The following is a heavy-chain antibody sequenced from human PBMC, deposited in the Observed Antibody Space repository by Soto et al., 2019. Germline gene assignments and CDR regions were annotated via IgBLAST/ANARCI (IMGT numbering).Heavy chain of an antibody. Sequence: SETLSLTCAVSGASINSSHWWNWVRQPPGRGLEWIGQISHSGSTNYNPSLTSRVNKSVDKSKNHFSLKLTSVTAADTAVYYCAARHFWSGPWTETRLDYWGQGTLVTVSS. J-gene: IGHJ4*02. CDR3: AARHFWSGPWTETRLDY. CDR1: GASINSSHW. CDR2: ISHSGST. V-gene: IGHV4-4*02. D-gene: IGHD3-3*02.